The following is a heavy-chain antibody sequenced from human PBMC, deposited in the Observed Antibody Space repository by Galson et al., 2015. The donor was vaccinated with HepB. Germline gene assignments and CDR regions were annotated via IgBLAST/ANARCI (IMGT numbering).Heavy chain of an antibody. Sequence: SVKVSCKASGGTFSSYTISWVRQAPGQGLEWMGRIIPILGIANYAQKFQGRVTITADKSTSTAYMELSSLRSEDTAVYYCASSYSGYDPFDYWGQGTLVTVSS. CDR3: ASSYSGYDPFDY. CDR1: GGTFSSYT. V-gene: IGHV1-69*02. D-gene: IGHD5-12*01. J-gene: IGHJ4*02. CDR2: IIPILGIA.